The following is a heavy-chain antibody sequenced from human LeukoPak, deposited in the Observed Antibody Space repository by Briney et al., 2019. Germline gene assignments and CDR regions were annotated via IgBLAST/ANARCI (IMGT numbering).Heavy chain of an antibody. CDR2: ISYDGSNK. D-gene: IGHD6-13*01. J-gene: IGHJ4*02. CDR1: GFTFSSYA. CDR3: ARDEVAAAGTGGDY. V-gene: IGHV3-30*04. Sequence: GGSLRLSCAASGFTFSSYAMHWVRQAPGKGLEWVAVISYDGSNKYYADSVKGRFTISRDNSKNTLYLQMNSLRAEDTAVYYCARDEVAAAGTGGDYWGQGTLVTVSS.